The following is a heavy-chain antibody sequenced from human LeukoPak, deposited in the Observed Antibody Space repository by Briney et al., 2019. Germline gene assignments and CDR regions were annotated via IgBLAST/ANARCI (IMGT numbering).Heavy chain of an antibody. CDR1: GFTFSSYG. CDR2: IWYDGSNK. Sequence: GGSLRLSCAASGFTFSSYGMHWVRQAPGKGLEWVAVIWYDGSNKYYADSVKGRFTISRDNSKNTLYLQMDSLRAEDTAVYYCARDRRPYYYDSSGYFFDHWGQGTLVTVSS. CDR3: ARDRRPYYYDSSGYFFDH. J-gene: IGHJ4*02. D-gene: IGHD3-22*01. V-gene: IGHV3-33*01.